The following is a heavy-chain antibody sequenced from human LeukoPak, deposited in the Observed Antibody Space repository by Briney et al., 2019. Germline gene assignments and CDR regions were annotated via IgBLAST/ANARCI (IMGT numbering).Heavy chain of an antibody. CDR1: GDTFTTYY. Sequence: ASVKVSCKASGDTFTTYYMHWVRQAHGQGLEWMGIINPSGDSTNYAQKFQGRVTMTRDTSTSTVYMDLSSLRSEDTAVYYCARGSSAAPGQASWFDPWGQGTLVTVSS. V-gene: IGHV1-46*01. CDR3: ARGSSAAPGQASWFDP. J-gene: IGHJ5*02. D-gene: IGHD2-2*01. CDR2: INPSGDST.